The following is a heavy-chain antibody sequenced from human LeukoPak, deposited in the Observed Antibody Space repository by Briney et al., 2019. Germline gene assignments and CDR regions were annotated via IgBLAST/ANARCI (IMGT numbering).Heavy chain of an antibody. Sequence: GRSLRLSCAASGFTFSSYGMHWVRQAPGKGLEWVSAISGSGGSTYYADSVKGRFTISRDNSKNTLYLQMNSLRAEDTAVYYCAKDQESSSWYRVPDYWGQGTLVTVSS. CDR1: GFTFSSYG. V-gene: IGHV3-23*01. J-gene: IGHJ4*02. CDR3: AKDQESSSWYRVPDY. D-gene: IGHD6-13*01. CDR2: ISGSGGST.